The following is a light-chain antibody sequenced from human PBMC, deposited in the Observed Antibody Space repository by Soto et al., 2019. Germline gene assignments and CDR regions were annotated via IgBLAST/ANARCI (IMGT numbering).Light chain of an antibody. CDR2: GAS. CDR1: QSVSRY. Sequence: EIVLTQSPATLSLSPGERATLSCRSSQSVSRYLAWYQQKPGQAPRLLIYGASNRATGIPDRFSGSGSGTEFTLTISSLQPDDFATYYCQHYNSYSEAFGQGTKVDI. CDR3: QHYNSYSEA. J-gene: IGKJ1*01. V-gene: IGKV3-11*01.